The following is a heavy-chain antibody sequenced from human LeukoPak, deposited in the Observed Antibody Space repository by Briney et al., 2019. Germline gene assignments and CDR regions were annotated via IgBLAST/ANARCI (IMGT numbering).Heavy chain of an antibody. V-gene: IGHV3-48*03. CDR1: VVTFSSYE. D-gene: IGHD3-22*01. CDR3: ARDGSAGSGYFDS. Sequence: GGSLRLSCAAPVVTFSSYEMNWVREAPRKGLEWVSYIISSGSTIYYADSVKGRFTISRDNAKNSLYLQMNSLRAEDTAVYYCARDGSAGSGYFDSWGQGTLVTVSS. J-gene: IGHJ5*01. CDR2: IISSGSTI.